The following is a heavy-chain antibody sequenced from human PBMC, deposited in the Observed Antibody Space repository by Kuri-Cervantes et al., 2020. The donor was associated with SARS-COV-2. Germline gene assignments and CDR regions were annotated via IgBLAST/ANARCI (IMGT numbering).Heavy chain of an antibody. CDR1: GGSFSGYY. CDR2: INHSGST. V-gene: IGHV4-34*01. J-gene: IGHJ4*02. Sequence: GSLRLSCAVYGGSFSGYYWSWIRQPPGKGLEWIGEINHSGSTNYNPSLKSRVTISVDTSKNQFSLKLSSVTAADTAVYYCARHLGELFYYFDYWGQGTLVTVSS. D-gene: IGHD3-16*01. CDR3: ARHLGELFYYFDY.